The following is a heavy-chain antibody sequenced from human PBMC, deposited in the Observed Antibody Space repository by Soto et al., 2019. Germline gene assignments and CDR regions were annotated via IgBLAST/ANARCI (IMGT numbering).Heavy chain of an antibody. CDR1: GFTFSSYA. CDR3: AREPYYDSSGYSGAFDY. J-gene: IGHJ4*02. CDR2: ISYDGSNK. D-gene: IGHD3-22*01. V-gene: IGHV3-30-3*01. Sequence: PGGSLRLSCAASGFTFSSYAMHWVRQAPGKGLEWVAVISYDGSNKYYADSVKGRFTISRDNSKNTLYLQMNSLRAEDTAVNYCAREPYYDSSGYSGAFDYWGQGTLVTVSS.